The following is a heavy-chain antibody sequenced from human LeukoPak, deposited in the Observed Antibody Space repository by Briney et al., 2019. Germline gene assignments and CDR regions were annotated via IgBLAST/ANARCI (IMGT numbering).Heavy chain of an antibody. Sequence: SETLSLTCAVYGGSFSGYYWSWIRQPPGKGLEWIGEINHSGSTNYNPSLKSRVTISVDTSKNQFSLKLSSVTAADTAVYYCARGRGHLFGRRLGEFFDPWGQGTLVTVSS. CDR1: GGSFSGYY. CDR3: ARGRGHLFGRRLGEFFDP. D-gene: IGHD3-16*01. J-gene: IGHJ5*02. V-gene: IGHV4-34*01. CDR2: INHSGST.